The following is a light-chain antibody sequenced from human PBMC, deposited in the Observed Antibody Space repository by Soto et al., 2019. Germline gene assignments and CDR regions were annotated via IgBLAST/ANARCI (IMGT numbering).Light chain of an antibody. CDR2: EVS. V-gene: IGLV2-8*01. J-gene: IGLJ7*01. CDR1: SNDVGAFDY. Sequence: QSALTQPASISASPGQSISISCTGTSNDVGAFDYVSWYQQHPGKAPKLMIYEVSKRPLGVPDRFSGSKSGNTASLTVSGLQAEDEADYYCSSSAGSNNLVFGGGTQLTVL. CDR3: SSSAGSNNLV.